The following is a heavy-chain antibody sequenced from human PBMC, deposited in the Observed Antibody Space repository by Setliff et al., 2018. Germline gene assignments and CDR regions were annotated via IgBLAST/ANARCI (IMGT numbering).Heavy chain of an antibody. CDR2: IYTSGST. CDR1: GGSISSYY. J-gene: IGHJ4*02. V-gene: IGHV4-4*07. Sequence: SETLSLTCTVSGGSISSYYWSWIRQPAGKGLEWIGRIYTSGSTNYNPSLKSRVTTSVDTSKNQFSLRLSSVTAADTAVYYCAREKGPYYDSSGYYPYFDYWGQGTLVTVSS. CDR3: AREKGPYYDSSGYYPYFDY. D-gene: IGHD3-22*01.